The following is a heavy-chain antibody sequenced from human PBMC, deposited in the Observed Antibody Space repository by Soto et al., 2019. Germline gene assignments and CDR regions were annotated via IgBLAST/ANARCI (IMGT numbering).Heavy chain of an antibody. CDR3: ARSVVAGLNWFDP. J-gene: IGHJ5*02. D-gene: IGHD2-15*01. CDR1: GGSISSSSYY. V-gene: IGHV4-39*01. CDR2: IYYSGST. Sequence: SETLSLTCTVSGGSISSSSYYWGWIRQPPGKGLEWIGSIYYSGSTYYNPSLKSRVTISVDTSKNQFSLKLSSVTAADTAVYYCARSVVAGLNWFDPWGQGTLVTVSS.